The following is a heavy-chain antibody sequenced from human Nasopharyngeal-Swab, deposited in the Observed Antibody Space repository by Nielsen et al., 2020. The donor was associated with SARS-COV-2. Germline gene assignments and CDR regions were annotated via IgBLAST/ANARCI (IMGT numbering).Heavy chain of an antibody. CDR2: ISGSGGST. V-gene: IGHV3-23*01. CDR1: GFTFSSYS. J-gene: IGHJ6*02. D-gene: IGHD6-19*01. CDR3: AKGSTYSSGWPDYYYYGMDV. Sequence: GGSLRLSCAASGFTFSSYSMNWVRQAPGKGLEWVSAISGSGGSTYYADSVKGRFTISRDNSKNTLYLQMNGLRAEDTAVYYCAKGSTYSSGWPDYYYYGMDVWGQGTTVTVSS.